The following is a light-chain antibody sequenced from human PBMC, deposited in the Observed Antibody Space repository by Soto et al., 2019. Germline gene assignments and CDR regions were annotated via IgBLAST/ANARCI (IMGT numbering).Light chain of an antibody. Sequence: EIVLTQSPATLSVSPGDRVTLSCRASESLFGFLAWYQQKPGQAPRLLIYGVSTRATGIPASFSGGGSATDFTLTISSLTSVYSAVYFCQSYHDWPFACGLGTRLEI. CDR1: ESLFGF. CDR3: QSYHDWPFA. V-gene: IGKV3-15*01. CDR2: GVS. J-gene: IGKJ2*01.